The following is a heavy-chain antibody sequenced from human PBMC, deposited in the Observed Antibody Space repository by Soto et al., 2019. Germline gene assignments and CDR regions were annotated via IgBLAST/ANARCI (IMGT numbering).Heavy chain of an antibody. CDR2: ISAYNGDT. V-gene: IGHV1-18*01. J-gene: IGHJ6*03. D-gene: IGHD6-6*01. CDR1: GYTFTNYG. CDR3: ASGRHLVGSSYYYIVS. Sequence: ASVKVSCKASGYTFTNYGITWVRQAPGQGLEWMGWISAYNGDTHYTQRLQGRVTMTTDTSTSTAYMELRGLRSDDTAVYYCASGRHLVGSSYYYIVSWGKGTTVTVPS.